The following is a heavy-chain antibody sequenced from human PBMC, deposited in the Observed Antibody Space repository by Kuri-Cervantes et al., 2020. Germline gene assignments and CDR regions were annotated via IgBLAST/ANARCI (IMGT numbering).Heavy chain of an antibody. V-gene: IGHV3-48*01. CDR2: ISISTTNI. D-gene: IGHD5-18*01. Sequence: GGSLRLSCVASRFTFSSYSMNWVRQAPGKGLEWVSYISISTTNIYYADSVEGRFTISRDNSKNTLYLQMNSLRAEDTALYYCARGKGGYSYGHGYWGQGTLVTVSS. CDR3: ARGKGGYSYGHGY. CDR1: RFTFSSYS. J-gene: IGHJ4*02.